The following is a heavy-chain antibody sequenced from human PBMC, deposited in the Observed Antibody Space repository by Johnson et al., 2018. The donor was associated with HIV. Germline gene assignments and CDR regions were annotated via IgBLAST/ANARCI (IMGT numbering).Heavy chain of an antibody. Sequence: VESGGGVVQPGRSLRLSCAASGFTFDDYAMHWVRQTPGKGPEWISGLSWNSNTIGYADSVKGRFTISRDNAKGYLYLQMDSLRPEDTAFYYCARDQVGSKFELSVYAFDRWGQGTLVTGSS. V-gene: IGHV3-9*01. D-gene: IGHD3-16*02. CDR3: ARDQVGSKFELSVYAFDR. CDR1: GFTFDDYA. J-gene: IGHJ3*02. CDR2: LSWNSNTI.